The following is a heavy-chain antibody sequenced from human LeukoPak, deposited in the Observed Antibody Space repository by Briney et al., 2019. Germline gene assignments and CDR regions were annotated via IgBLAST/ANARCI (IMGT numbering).Heavy chain of an antibody. CDR2: ISTYNGNT. D-gene: IGHD5-18*01. J-gene: IGHJ4*02. V-gene: IGHV1-18*01. CDR1: GYTFTTYG. CDR3: ARVGSRYSYGSFDS. Sequence: GASVKVSCKASGYTFTTYGISWVRQAPGQGLEWMGWISTYNGNTNYAQKLQGRVTMTTDTSTSTAYMELRSLRSDDTAVYYCARVGSRYSYGSFDSWGQGTLVTVSS.